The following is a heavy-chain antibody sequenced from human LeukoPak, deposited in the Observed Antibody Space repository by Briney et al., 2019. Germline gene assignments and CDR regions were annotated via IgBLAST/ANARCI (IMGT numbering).Heavy chain of an antibody. J-gene: IGHJ4*02. Sequence: GGSLRLSYAASGFTVRSNYMSWVRQAPGKGLEWVSVIYSGGSTYYADSVKGRFSISRDNSKNTLYLQMNSLRAEDTAVYYCARDKYSYDGSGYHRHFDYWGQGTLVTVSS. CDR1: GFTVRSNY. CDR3: ARDKYSYDGSGYHRHFDY. CDR2: IYSGGST. V-gene: IGHV3-66*01. D-gene: IGHD3-22*01.